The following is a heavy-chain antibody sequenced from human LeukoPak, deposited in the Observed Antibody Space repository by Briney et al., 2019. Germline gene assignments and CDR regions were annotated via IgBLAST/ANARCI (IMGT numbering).Heavy chain of an antibody. J-gene: IGHJ5*02. V-gene: IGHV3-7*02. CDR2: IKQDGSAK. Sequence: GESLRLSCAASGFTFSSYWMSWVRQAPGKGLEWVANIKQDGSAKYYVDSVKGRFTISRDNAKNSLYLQMNSLRAEDTAVYYCARGRTSNWFDPWGQGTLVTVSS. CDR3: ARGRTSNWFDP. CDR1: GFTFSSYW. D-gene: IGHD1-14*01.